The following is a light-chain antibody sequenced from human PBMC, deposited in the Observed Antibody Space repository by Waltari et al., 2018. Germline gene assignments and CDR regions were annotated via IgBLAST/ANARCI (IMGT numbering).Light chain of an antibody. CDR3: SSYAGSNNLV. CDR2: EVS. Sequence: QSALTQPPSASGSPGQSVTISCTGTSSDVGGYNYVSWYQQHPGKAPKLMSYEVSKRPSGVPHRVSGSKACNTASLTVSGLQAEDEADYYCSSYAGSNNLVFGGGTNLTVL. J-gene: IGLJ2*01. CDR1: SSDVGGYNY. V-gene: IGLV2-8*01.